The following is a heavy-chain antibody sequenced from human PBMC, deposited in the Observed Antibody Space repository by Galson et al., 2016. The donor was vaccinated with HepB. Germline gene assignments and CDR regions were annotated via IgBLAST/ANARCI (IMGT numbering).Heavy chain of an antibody. CDR1: GGSFDGYF. CDR2: ISRGGSV. D-gene: IGHD4-11*01. CDR3: ASPKPPTNWYFDL. Sequence: SETLSLTCAVYGGSFDGYFWSWIRQSPDKGLEWIGEISRGGSVNYNPSLKSRVTMSLVTSKRQISLKLSSVTAADAAVYYCASPKPPTNWYFDLWGPGTLVTVSS. J-gene: IGHJ2*01. V-gene: IGHV4-34*01.